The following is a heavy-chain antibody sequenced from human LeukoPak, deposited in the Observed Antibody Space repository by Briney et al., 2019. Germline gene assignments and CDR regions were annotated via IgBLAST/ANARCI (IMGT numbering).Heavy chain of an antibody. CDR2: ISYSGNT. Sequence: PETLSLTCTVSGGSISGYYWSWIRQPPGKGLEWIGYISYSGNTNYNPSLKSRVTISLDTSKNQLSLKLSSVTAADTAIYYCARDDSSGRMDVWGQGTTVTVSS. V-gene: IGHV4-59*12. D-gene: IGHD3-22*01. CDR3: ARDDSSGRMDV. CDR1: GGSISGYY. J-gene: IGHJ6*02.